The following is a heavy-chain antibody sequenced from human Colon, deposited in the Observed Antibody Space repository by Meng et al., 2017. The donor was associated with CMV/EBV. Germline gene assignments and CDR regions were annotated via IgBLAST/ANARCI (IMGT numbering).Heavy chain of an antibody. V-gene: IGHV1-8*03. J-gene: IGHJ4*02. Sequence: SCKTSGYTFVNYNIKWVRQATGQGLEWMGRVNPKSGDTAYAENFQGRITVTKDTSTNTVYMDLNSLTTDDTAVYYCARHSSGWSNLDYWGQGALVTVS. D-gene: IGHD6-19*01. CDR2: VNPKSGDT. CDR1: GYTFVNYN. CDR3: ARHSSGWSNLDY.